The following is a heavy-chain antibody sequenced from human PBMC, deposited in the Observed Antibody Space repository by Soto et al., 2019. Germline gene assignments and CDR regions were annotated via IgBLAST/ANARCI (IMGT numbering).Heavy chain of an antibody. V-gene: IGHV3-21*01. J-gene: IGHJ4*02. Sequence: GGSLRLSCAASGFTFTRYSMNWVRQAPGKGLEWVSSISSTTNYIYYADSMKGRFTVSRGNAKNSVYLEMNSLSAEDTAVYYCARESEDLTSNFDYWGQGTLVTVSS. CDR3: ARESEDLTSNFDY. CDR1: GFTFTRYS. CDR2: ISSTTNYI.